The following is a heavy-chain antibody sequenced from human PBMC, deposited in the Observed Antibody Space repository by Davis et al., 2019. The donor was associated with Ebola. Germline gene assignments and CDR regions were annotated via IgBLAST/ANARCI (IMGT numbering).Heavy chain of an antibody. CDR3: ARVYGFGELLAGHSDY. J-gene: IGHJ4*02. CDR2: ISSSSSTI. CDR1: GFTFSSYS. D-gene: IGHD3-10*01. Sequence: GESLKISCAASGFTFSSYSMNWVRQAPGKGLEWVSYISSSSSTIYYADSVKGRFTISRDNAKNSLYLQMNSLRDEDTAVYYCARVYGFGELLAGHSDYWGQGTLVTVSS. V-gene: IGHV3-48*02.